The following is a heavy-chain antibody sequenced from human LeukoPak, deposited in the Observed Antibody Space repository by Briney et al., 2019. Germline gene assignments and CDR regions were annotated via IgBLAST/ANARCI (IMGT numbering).Heavy chain of an antibody. CDR1: GFTFSDYY. D-gene: IGHD1-26*01. J-gene: IGHJ4*02. Sequence: GGSLRRSCAASGFTFSDYYMSWIRQAPGKGLEWVSYISSSSIYTNYAYSVKGRFTISRDNAKNSLYLQMNSLRAEDTAVYYCARDSSGSYDPYYFDYWGQGTLVTVSS. CDR3: ARDSSGSYDPYYFDY. V-gene: IGHV3-11*05. CDR2: ISSSSIYT.